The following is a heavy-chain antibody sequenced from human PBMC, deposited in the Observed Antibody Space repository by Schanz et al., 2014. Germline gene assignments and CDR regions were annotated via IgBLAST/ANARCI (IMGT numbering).Heavy chain of an antibody. CDR2: ISVYNHNK. J-gene: IGHJ4*02. Sequence: QVQLVQSGAEVKKPGASVRVSCKASGYTFTTYAMSWVRQAPGQGLEWMGWISVYNHNKEYDQKFQGRVTMTTDTSTSTVYMELRSLRSDDTAVYYCARSAGRDFWSGYYTRFDYWGQGTLVTVSP. V-gene: IGHV1-18*01. D-gene: IGHD3-3*01. CDR1: GYTFTTYA. CDR3: ARSAGRDFWSGYYTRFDY.